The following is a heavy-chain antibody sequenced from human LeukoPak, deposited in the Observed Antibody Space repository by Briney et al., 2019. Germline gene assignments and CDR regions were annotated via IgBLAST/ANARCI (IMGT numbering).Heavy chain of an antibody. V-gene: IGHV3-53*01. CDR3: ARGGASELYYFDY. CDR2: IYDGGNT. D-gene: IGHD2-15*01. CDR1: GFTASNKY. J-gene: IGHJ4*02. Sequence: GGSLRLSCAASGFTASNKYMSWVRQAPGKGLECVSVIYDGGNTYYADSVKGRFTISRDNSKNTLYLQVNSLRAEDTAVYYCARGGASELYYFDYWGQGTLVTVSS.